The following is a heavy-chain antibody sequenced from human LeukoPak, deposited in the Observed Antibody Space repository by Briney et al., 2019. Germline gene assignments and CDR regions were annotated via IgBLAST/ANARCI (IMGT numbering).Heavy chain of an antibody. CDR1: GFTFSNYW. V-gene: IGHV3-7*01. CDR2: IKQDGSEK. Sequence: GGSLRLSCAVSGFTFSNYWMTWVRQAPGKGLEWVANIKQDGSEKYYVDSVKGRFTISRDNAKNSLYLRMDSLRVEDTAVYYCAREQGYFDYWGQGTLVTVSS. J-gene: IGHJ4*02. CDR3: AREQGYFDY.